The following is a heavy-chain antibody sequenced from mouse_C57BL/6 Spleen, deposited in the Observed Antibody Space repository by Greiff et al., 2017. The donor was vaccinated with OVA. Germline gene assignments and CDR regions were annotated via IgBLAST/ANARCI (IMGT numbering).Heavy chain of an antibody. CDR1: GYTFTSYW. CDR3: ARVTTVVAPFDY. V-gene: IGHV1-69*01. J-gene: IGHJ2*01. Sequence: QVQLQQPGAELVMPGASVKLSCKASGYTFTSYWMHWVKQRPGQGLEWIGEIDPSDSYTNYNQKFKGKSTLTVDKSSSTAYMQLSSLTSEDSAVYDCARVTTVVAPFDYWGQGTTLTVSS. D-gene: IGHD1-1*01. CDR2: IDPSDSYT.